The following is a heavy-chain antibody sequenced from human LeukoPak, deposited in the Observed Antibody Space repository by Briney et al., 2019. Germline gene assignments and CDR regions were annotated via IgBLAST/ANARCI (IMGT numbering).Heavy chain of an antibody. V-gene: IGHV3-23*01. Sequence: PGGSLRLSCAASGFAFNTYGMSWVRQAPGKGLGWVSAISGNGGTTYYSDSVKGRFTISRDNSKNTLYLQMNSLRAEDTAVYYCAKDRTWGLDYWGQGTLVTVSS. CDR2: ISGNGGTT. D-gene: IGHD7-27*01. CDR3: AKDRTWGLDY. J-gene: IGHJ4*02. CDR1: GFAFNTYG.